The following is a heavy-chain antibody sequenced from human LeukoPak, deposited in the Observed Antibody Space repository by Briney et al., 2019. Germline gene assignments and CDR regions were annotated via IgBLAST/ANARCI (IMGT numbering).Heavy chain of an antibody. J-gene: IGHJ4*02. D-gene: IGHD3-22*01. V-gene: IGHV1-2*02. CDR2: INPNSGGT. CDR1: GYTFTGYY. CDR3: ARFWPYDSSGYCHDY. Sequence: ASVKVSCKASGYTFTGYYMHWVRQAPGQGLEWMGWINPNSGGTNYAQKFQGRVTMTRDTSISTAYMELSRLRSDDTAVYYCARFWPYDSSGYCHDYWGQGTLVTVSS.